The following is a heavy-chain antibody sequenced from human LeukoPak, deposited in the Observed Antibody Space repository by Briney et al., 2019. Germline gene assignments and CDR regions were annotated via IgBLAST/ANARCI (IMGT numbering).Heavy chain of an antibody. CDR1: GFTLSRNW. CDR2: IDQGGSSI. J-gene: IGHJ4*02. Sequence: PGGSLRLSCAASGFTLSRNWMTWVRQAPGKGLEWVANIDQGGSSIFYANSVRGRFTISRDNVKNSLSLQMNSLRAEDTAVYYCVRTDTTSFGYFDHWGRGTLVTVSS. CDR3: VRTDTTSFGYFDH. D-gene: IGHD1-26*01. V-gene: IGHV3-7*01.